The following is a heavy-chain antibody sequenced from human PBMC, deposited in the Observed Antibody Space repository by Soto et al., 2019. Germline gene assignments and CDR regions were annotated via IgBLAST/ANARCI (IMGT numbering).Heavy chain of an antibody. D-gene: IGHD2-15*01. J-gene: IGHJ4*02. Sequence: SETLSLTCSVSGGSISGDYYWSWIRQSPEKGLEWIGYIYYSGSSYSNPALQSRLSMSLDTSKNQFSLKLRSVTAADTAVYYCARGGARWPDYFDSWGQGALVTVSS. V-gene: IGHV4-30-4*08. CDR1: GGSISGDYY. CDR3: ARGGARWPDYFDS. CDR2: IYYSGSS.